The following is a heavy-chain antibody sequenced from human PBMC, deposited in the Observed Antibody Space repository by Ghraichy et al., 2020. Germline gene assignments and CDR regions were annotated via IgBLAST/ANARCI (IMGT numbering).Heavy chain of an antibody. CDR3: ARDYYDSGGYYSLGSARYCFDY. Sequence: SETLSLTCTVSGGSISSSSYYWGWIRHPPGKGLEWCGSIYYSGSTYYNPSLKSRVTISVDTSKNQFSLKLTSVTAADTAVYYCARDYYDSGGYYSLGSARYCFDYWGQGALVTVSS. CDR2: IYYSGST. J-gene: IGHJ4*02. CDR1: GGSISSSSYY. D-gene: IGHD3-22*01. V-gene: IGHV4-39*01.